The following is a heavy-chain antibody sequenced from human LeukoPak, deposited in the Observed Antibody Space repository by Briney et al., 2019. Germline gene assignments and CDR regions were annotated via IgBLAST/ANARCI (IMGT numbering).Heavy chain of an antibody. CDR3: ARIGYNHYFDY. D-gene: IGHD5-24*01. V-gene: IGHV1-2*02. CDR1: GYRFSDYF. Sequence: ASVKLTFKASGYRFSDYFIQWVRQAPGQGLEWVGWINPNSGGTNYAQTFQGRVTMTRDTSNTTAYMELSRLRSDDTAVYFCARIGYNHYFDYWGKGTRVTVSS. CDR2: INPNSGGT. J-gene: IGHJ4*02.